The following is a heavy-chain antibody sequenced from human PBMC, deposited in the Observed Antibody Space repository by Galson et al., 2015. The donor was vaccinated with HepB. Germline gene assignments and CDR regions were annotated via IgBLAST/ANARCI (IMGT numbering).Heavy chain of an antibody. V-gene: IGHV1-2*02. CDR2: ISPKYGGT. Sequence: SVKVSCKASGYSLSDHNIHWVRQAPGQGLEWMGWISPKYGGTNNAQKVQGRVTMTRDTSISTAYMELSSLGSDDTAVYYCTRGGGRYHVDYWGQGTLVTVSS. CDR1: GYSLSDHN. J-gene: IGHJ4*02. CDR3: TRGGGRYHVDY. D-gene: IGHD2-15*01.